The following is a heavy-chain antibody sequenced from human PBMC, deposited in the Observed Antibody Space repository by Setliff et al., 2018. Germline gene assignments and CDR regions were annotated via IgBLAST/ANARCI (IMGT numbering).Heavy chain of an antibody. CDR3: VTGRDCRGGSCYDV. D-gene: IGHD2-15*01. V-gene: IGHV5-51*01. Sequence: PGESLKISCQTSGYNFITSWISWVRQMPGKGLEWMGIILPSDSDTRYSPSVLGQVTISVDRHIDTTYLQWSSLKASDTGIYYCVTGRDCRGGSCYDVWGQGTPVTVSS. CDR1: GYNFITSW. CDR2: ILPSDSDT. J-gene: IGHJ4*02.